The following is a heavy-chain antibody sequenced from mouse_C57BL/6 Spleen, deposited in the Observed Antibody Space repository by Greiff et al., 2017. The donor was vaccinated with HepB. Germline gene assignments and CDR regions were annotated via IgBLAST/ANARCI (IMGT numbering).Heavy chain of an antibody. Sequence: QVTLKESGPGILQPSQTLSLTCSFSGFSLSTFGMGVGWIRQPSGKGLEWLAHIWWDDDKYYNPALKSRLTISKDTSKNQVFLKIANVDTADTATYYCARIVGPYGSSYWYFDVWGTGTTVTVSS. CDR3: ARIVGPYGSSYWYFDV. CDR2: IWWDDDK. D-gene: IGHD1-1*01. J-gene: IGHJ1*03. V-gene: IGHV8-8*01. CDR1: GFSLSTFGMG.